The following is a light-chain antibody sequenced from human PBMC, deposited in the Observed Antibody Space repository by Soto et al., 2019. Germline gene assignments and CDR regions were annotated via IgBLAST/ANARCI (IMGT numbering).Light chain of an antibody. CDR1: QSVTSTY. Sequence: DTVLTQSPGTLSLSPGERATLSCRASQSVTSTYLAWYQQKPGQAPRLLIYGASTRATGIPDRFSGGGSGTDFTLTISRLEPEDFAVYYCQQYSYPPCTFGHGTKVEIK. CDR2: GAS. J-gene: IGKJ1*01. CDR3: QQYSYPPCT. V-gene: IGKV3-20*01.